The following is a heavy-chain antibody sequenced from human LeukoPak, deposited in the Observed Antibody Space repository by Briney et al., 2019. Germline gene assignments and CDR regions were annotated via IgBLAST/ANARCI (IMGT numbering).Heavy chain of an antibody. J-gene: IGHJ4*02. CDR3: VRRGDGYPYYFDY. CDR1: GGSISNHY. D-gene: IGHD5-24*01. V-gene: IGHV4-59*11. Sequence: SETLSLACTVSGGSISNHYWSWIRQPSGKGLEWIGYIHYGGNTDYNPSLKGRLTISVDTSKNQFSLKLSSVTAADTAVYYCVRRGDGYPYYFDYWGQGTLVTVSS. CDR2: IHYGGNT.